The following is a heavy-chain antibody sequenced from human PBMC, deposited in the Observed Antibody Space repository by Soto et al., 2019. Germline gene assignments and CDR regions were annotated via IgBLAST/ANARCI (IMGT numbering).Heavy chain of an antibody. CDR3: ARSSYYSDFFSDY. CDR2: VYYSGKT. D-gene: IGHD3-10*01. V-gene: IGHV4-39*01. Sequence: PSDTLSLTSTVDIASMLGTSSYWGWIRTPPGMGLEWIGSVYYSGKTYYNPSLKSRITISADPSRNQFTLKLNYVIAPDTAVYYCARSSYYSDFFSDYWGQG. J-gene: IGHJ4*02. CDR1: IASMLGTSSY.